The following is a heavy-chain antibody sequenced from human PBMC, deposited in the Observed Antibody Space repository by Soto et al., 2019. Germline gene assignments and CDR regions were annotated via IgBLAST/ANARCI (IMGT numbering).Heavy chain of an antibody. CDR3: ASQYSSSSFLYYFDY. CDR2: IYHSGST. J-gene: IGHJ4*02. CDR1: GGSISSGGYS. Sequence: SETLSLTCAVSGGSISSGGYSWSWIRQPPGKGLEWIGYIYHSGSTYYNPSLKSRVTISVDRSKNQFSLKLSSVTAADTAVYYCASQYSSSSFLYYFDYWGQGTLVTVSS. D-gene: IGHD6-6*01. V-gene: IGHV4-30-2*01.